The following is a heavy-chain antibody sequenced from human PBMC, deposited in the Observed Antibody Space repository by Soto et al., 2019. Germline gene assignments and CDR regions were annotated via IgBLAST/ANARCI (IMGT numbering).Heavy chain of an antibody. V-gene: IGHV4-39*01. Sequence: PSETLSLTCTVSGGSISSSSYYWGWIRQPPGKGLEWIGSIYYSGSTYCNPSLKSRVTISVDASKNQFSLKLSSVTAADTAVYYCARIDPAAADFDYWGQGTLVTVSS. J-gene: IGHJ4*02. D-gene: IGHD6-13*01. CDR3: ARIDPAAADFDY. CDR1: GGSISSSSYY. CDR2: IYYSGST.